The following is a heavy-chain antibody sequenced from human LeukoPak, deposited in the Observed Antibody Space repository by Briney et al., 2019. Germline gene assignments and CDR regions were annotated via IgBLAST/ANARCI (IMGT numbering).Heavy chain of an antibody. CDR1: AFTFSSYS. D-gene: IGHD3-10*02. Sequence: PEGSLRLSCAASAFTFSSYSMNWVRQAPGKGLEWVSSISSSGSYIYYADSVKGRFTISRDNAKNSLYLQMNSLRAEDTAVYYCAELGITMIGGVWGKGTTVTISS. J-gene: IGHJ6*04. V-gene: IGHV3-21*01. CDR3: AELGITMIGGV. CDR2: ISSSGSYI.